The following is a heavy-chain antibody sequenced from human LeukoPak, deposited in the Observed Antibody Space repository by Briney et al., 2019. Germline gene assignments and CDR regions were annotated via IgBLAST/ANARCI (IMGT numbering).Heavy chain of an antibody. V-gene: IGHV4-34*01. CDR1: GGSFSGYY. D-gene: IGHD2-15*01. CDR2: INHSGRT. J-gene: IGHJ5*02. Sequence: PSETLSLTCAVSGGSFSGYYWTWIRQPPGKGLERTGEINHSGRTNYNPSLKSRVIMSVDTSKNQFSLKLSSVTAADTAIYYCARRTYCSGGRCYGEYWFDPWGPGTLVTVSS. CDR3: ARRTYCSGGRCYGEYWFDP.